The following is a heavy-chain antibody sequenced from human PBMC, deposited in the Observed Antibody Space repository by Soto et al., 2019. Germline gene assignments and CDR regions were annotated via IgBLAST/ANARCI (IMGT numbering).Heavy chain of an antibody. CDR2: ISYDGSNK. CDR1: GFTFSSYA. J-gene: IGHJ4*02. V-gene: IGHV3-30*18. Sequence: GGSLRLSCAASGFTFSSYAMSWVRQAPGKGLEWVAVISYDGSNKFYAGSVKGRFTISRDNARNTLHLQMNTLRAEDTAMYYCAKDLYYYHSSLDDYWGQGTLVTVSS. D-gene: IGHD3-22*01. CDR3: AKDLYYYHSSLDDY.